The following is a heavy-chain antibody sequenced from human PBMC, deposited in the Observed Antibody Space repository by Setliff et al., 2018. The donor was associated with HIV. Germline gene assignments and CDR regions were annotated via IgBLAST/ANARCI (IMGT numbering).Heavy chain of an antibody. CDR3: ARGDYGINWYFDL. CDR1: GGSFSGYY. V-gene: IGHV4-34*01. Sequence: SETLSLTCAVYGGSFSGYYWNWIRQRPGRGLEWIGYIHYSGSTYYNPSLKSRVSISVDTSKNHFSLILTSVTAADTAVYYCARGDYGINWYFDLWGRGTLVTVSS. J-gene: IGHJ2*01. D-gene: IGHD4-17*01. CDR2: IHYSGST.